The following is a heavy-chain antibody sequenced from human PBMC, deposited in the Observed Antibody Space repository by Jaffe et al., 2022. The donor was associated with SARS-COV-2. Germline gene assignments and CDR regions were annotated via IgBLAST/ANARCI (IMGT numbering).Heavy chain of an antibody. CDR2: ISGDNGDT. D-gene: IGHD1-1*01. CDR3: ARDYELQRRDDWFDP. J-gene: IGHJ5*02. V-gene: IGHV1-18*01. Sequence: VQLVQSGAEVKKPGASVKVSCKASGYTFATYGISWVRQAPGQGLEWMGWISGDNGDTNYAQNNQGRVTITADTSTSTVYMELRSLRSDDTAVYYCARDYELQRRDDWFDPWGQGTLVTVSS. CDR1: GYTFATYG.